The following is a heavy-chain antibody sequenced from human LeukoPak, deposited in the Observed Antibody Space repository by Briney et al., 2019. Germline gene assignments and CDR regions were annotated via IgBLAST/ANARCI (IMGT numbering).Heavy chain of an antibody. CDR1: GGSISSSSYY. CDR2: IYYSGST. J-gene: IGHJ6*02. V-gene: IGHV4-39*01. CDR3: AHAGGMDV. Sequence: SETLSLTCTVSGGSISSSSYYWGWIRQPPWKGLEWIGSIYYSGSTYYNPSLKSRVTISVDTSKNQFSLKLSSVTAADTAVYYCAHAGGMDVWGQGTTVTVSS.